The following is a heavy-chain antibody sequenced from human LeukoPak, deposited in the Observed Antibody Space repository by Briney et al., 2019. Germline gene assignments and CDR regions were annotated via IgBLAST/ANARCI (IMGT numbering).Heavy chain of an antibody. CDR3: ARLGHVRVVTADFDY. CDR2: IYPGDSDT. CDR1: GYSFTSYW. Sequence: GESLKISCKGSGYSFTSYWIGWVRQMPGKGLEWMGIIYPGDSDTRYSPSFRGQVTISADKSISTAYLQWSSLKASDTAMYYCARLGHVRVVTADFDYWGQGTLVTVSS. D-gene: IGHD2-21*02. V-gene: IGHV5-51*01. J-gene: IGHJ4*02.